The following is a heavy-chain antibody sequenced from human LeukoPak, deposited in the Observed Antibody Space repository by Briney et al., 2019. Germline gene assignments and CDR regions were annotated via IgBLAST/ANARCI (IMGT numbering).Heavy chain of an antibody. V-gene: IGHV4-61*02. CDR2: FSASGNS. Sequence: TSSQTLSLTCTVSGDSISSDDYYWSWIRQPAGKGLEWIGRFSASGNSNYNPSLKSRLTISVDRSKNQFSLKLTSVTAADTAVYYCARRPRAGWFDPWGQGTLVTVSS. CDR3: ARRPRAGWFDP. J-gene: IGHJ5*02. CDR1: GDSISSDDYY.